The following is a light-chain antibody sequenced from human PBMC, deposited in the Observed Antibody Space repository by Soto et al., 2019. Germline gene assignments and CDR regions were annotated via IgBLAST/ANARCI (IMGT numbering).Light chain of an antibody. CDR2: ANT. Sequence: QAVVTQPPSVSGAPGQRVTISCTGSSSNIGAGYDVHWYQQLPGTAPKLLIYANTNRPSGVPDRFSGSKSGTSASLAITGLQAEDEADYYCHSFDSSLSAVVFGGGTQLTVL. CDR1: SSNIGAGYD. CDR3: HSFDSSLSAVV. J-gene: IGLJ3*02. V-gene: IGLV1-40*01.